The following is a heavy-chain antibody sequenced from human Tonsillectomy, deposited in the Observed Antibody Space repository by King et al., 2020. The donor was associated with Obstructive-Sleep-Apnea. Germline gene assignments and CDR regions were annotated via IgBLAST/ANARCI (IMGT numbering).Heavy chain of an antibody. CDR3: ARAGDIGVVVAAARLTYFDY. CDR1: GGSFSGYY. Sequence: VQLQQWGAGLLKPSETLSLTCAVYGGSFSGYYWSWIRQPPGKGLEWIGEINHSGSTNYNPSLKSRVTISVDTSKNQFSLKLSSVTAADTAVYYCARAGDIGVVVAAARLTYFDYWGQGTLVTVSS. J-gene: IGHJ4*02. V-gene: IGHV4-34*01. D-gene: IGHD2-15*01. CDR2: INHSGST.